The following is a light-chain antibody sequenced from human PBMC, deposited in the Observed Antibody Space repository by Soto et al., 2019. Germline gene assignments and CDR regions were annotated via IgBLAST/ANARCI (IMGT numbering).Light chain of an antibody. CDR1: QSVRSN. J-gene: IGKJ2*01. CDR2: GAS. Sequence: EIVMTQSPATLSVSPGERATISCGASQSVRSNLAWYQQKPGQAPRLLIYGASARATGVPARFSGSGSGTEFTLTISSLQSEDFGVYYCLPYDNWYTFGQGTKLEIK. CDR3: LPYDNWYT. V-gene: IGKV3-15*01.